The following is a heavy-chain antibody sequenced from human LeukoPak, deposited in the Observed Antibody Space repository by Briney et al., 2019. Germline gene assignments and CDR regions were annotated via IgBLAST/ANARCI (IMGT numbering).Heavy chain of an antibody. CDR1: GFTFSSYG. CDR2: ISYDGSNK. Sequence: GGSLRLSCAASGFTFSSYGMHWVRQAPGKGLEWVAVISYDGSNKYYADSVKGRFTISRDNSKNTLYLQMNSLRAEDTAVYYCARSYYYDSSGYPFDIWGQGTMVTVSS. V-gene: IGHV3-30*03. D-gene: IGHD3-22*01. CDR3: ARSYYYDSSGYPFDI. J-gene: IGHJ3*02.